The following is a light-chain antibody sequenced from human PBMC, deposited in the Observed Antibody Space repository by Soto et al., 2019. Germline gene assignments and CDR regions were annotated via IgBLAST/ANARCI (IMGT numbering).Light chain of an antibody. CDR2: EVS. J-gene: IGLJ1*01. CDR3: SSYTSSIATCV. V-gene: IGLV2-14*01. Sequence: QSVLTQPASVSGSPGQSITISCTGTSNDVGAYNFVSWYQQHPGKAPKLLIYEVSNRPSEISDRFSGSKSGNSASLTISGLQTEDEADYYCSSYTSSIATCVLGNETKGTV. CDR1: SNDVGAYNF.